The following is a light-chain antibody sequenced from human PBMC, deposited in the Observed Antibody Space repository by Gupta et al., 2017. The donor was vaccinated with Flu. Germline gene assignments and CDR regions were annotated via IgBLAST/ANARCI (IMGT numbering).Light chain of an antibody. CDR1: SSNIGADYN. J-gene: IGLJ1*01. V-gene: IGLV1-40*01. Sequence: VTISCTGSSSNIGADYNVYWYQQLQGTAPKVLIYGNSNRPSGVPDRFSGSKSGTSASLAITGLQAEDEADYYCQSYDSSLSGYVFGTGTKVTVL. CDR3: QSYDSSLSGYV. CDR2: GNS.